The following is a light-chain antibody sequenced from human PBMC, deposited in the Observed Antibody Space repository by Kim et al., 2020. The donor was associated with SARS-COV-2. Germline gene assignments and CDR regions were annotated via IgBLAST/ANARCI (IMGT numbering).Light chain of an antibody. CDR1: NIGTNS. Sequence: ATGKAARITWGGDNIGTNSLHWYQQKAGQAPGLVIHYDRDRPSGIPERFSGSKSVDTATLAISRVEAGDEADYYCQVWDSTTDHAVFGGGTKLTVL. V-gene: IGLV3-21*04. CDR3: QVWDSTTDHAV. CDR2: YDR. J-gene: IGLJ2*01.